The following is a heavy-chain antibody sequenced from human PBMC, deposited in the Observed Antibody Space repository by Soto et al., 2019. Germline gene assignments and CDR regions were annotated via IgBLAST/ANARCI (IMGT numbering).Heavy chain of an antibody. CDR2: IKNDGSVT. Sequence: PVGSLRLSCAASGIRISDYWMSWVRQVPGKGPEWVSRIKNDGSVTSYADSVKGRFSISRDNAKNTLYLQMNSLRAEDTAVYYCARSDWFDPWGQGTLVTVSS. CDR3: ARSDWFDP. CDR1: GIRISDYW. V-gene: IGHV3-74*01. J-gene: IGHJ5*02.